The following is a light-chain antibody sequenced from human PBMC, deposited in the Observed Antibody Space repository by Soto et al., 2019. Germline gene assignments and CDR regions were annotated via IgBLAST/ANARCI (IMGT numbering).Light chain of an antibody. J-gene: IGKJ1*01. V-gene: IGKV1-39*01. CDR3: QQSFTTPWT. CDR2: DTF. Sequence: DIQMTQSPSSLSASLGDRVTITCRPRESIRNELNWFQQRPGKAPRLLIYDTFTLQSGVPSRFSGSVSGAEFSLTISSLQAGDSAIYYCQQSFTTPWTFGQGTKVDIK. CDR1: ESIRNE.